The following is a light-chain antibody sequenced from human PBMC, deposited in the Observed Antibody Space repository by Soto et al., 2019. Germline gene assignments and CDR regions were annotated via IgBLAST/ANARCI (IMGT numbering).Light chain of an antibody. CDR1: QSVRSN. CDR3: QQYGTSIT. V-gene: IGKV3-20*01. CDR2: GTS. Sequence: EIVFTQVPGSLCLSPGERATLSCRASQSVRSNLAWDQQKPGQAPRVLIYGTSSRATGNPDRFSGSGSGTDFTLTISRVEPEDFAVFYCQQYGTSITFGQGTRLEIK. J-gene: IGKJ5*01.